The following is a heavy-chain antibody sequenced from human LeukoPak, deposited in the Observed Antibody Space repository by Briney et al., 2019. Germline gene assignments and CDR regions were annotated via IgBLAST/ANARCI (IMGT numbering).Heavy chain of an antibody. Sequence: KPSETLSLTCTVSGGSISSYYWSWIRHPPGKGLEWLGEINHSGSTNYNPSLKSRVTISVDTSKNQFSLKLSSVTAADTAVYYCARGRIRYAFRGWFDPWGQGTLGTVSS. CDR2: INHSGST. CDR3: ARGRIRYAFRGWFDP. J-gene: IGHJ5*02. D-gene: IGHD2-15*01. CDR1: GGSISSYY. V-gene: IGHV4-34*01.